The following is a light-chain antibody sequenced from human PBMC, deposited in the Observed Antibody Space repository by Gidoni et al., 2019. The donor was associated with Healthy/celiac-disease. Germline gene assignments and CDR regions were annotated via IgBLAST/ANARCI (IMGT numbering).Light chain of an antibody. CDR3: QQYYSYPIT. CDR1: QGISSY. J-gene: IGKJ5*01. V-gene: IGKV1-8*01. CDR2: AAS. Sequence: AILMTQSPSSFSASTGDRVTITCQASQGISSYLAWYQQKPGKAPKLLIYAASTLQSGVPSRFSGSGSGTDFTLTISCLQSEDFATYYCQQYYSYPITFGQGTRLEIK.